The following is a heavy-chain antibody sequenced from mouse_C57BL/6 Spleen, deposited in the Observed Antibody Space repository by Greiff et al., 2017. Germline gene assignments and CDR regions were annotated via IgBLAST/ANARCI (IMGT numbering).Heavy chain of an antibody. Sequence: EVKLVESGGDLVKPGGSLKLSCAASGFTFSSYGMSWVRQTPDKRLEWVATISSGGSYTYYPDSVKGRFTISRDNAKNTLYLQMSSLKSEDTAMDYCARHEDDYDGYAMDYWGQGTSVTVSS. D-gene: IGHD2-4*01. CDR1: GFTFSSYG. J-gene: IGHJ4*01. CDR2: ISSGGSYT. CDR3: ARHEDDYDGYAMDY. V-gene: IGHV5-6*01.